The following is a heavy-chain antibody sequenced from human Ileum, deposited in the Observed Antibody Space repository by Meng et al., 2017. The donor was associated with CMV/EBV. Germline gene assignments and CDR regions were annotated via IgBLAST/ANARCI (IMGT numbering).Heavy chain of an antibody. CDR2: IYRGDDK. Sequence: QITLKDSGPTLVKPTQTLTLTCTSSGFSPITNGEGVGWIRQPPGKALEWLALIYRGDDKRYSPSLNSRLSIAKDTSKNEVVLTMTNMGPVDTGTYYCAHFVGGYYPSRPDYWGQGTLVTVSS. V-gene: IGHV2-5*02. CDR3: AHFVGGYYPSRPDY. D-gene: IGHD1-26*01. CDR1: GFSPITNGEG. J-gene: IGHJ4*02.